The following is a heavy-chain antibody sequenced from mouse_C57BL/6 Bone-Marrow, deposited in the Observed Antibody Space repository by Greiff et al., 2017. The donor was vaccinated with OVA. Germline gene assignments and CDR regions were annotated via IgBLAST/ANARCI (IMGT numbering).Heavy chain of an antibody. Sequence: VKLMESGPGLVQPSQSLSITCTVSGFSLTSYGVHWVRQSPGKGLEWLGVIWSGGSTDYNAAFISRLSISKDNSKSQVFFKMNSLQADDTAIYYCARNHYYGSSAWFAYWGQGTLVTVSA. V-gene: IGHV2-2*01. J-gene: IGHJ3*01. CDR3: ARNHYYGSSAWFAY. CDR2: IWSGGST. D-gene: IGHD1-1*01. CDR1: GFSLTSYG.